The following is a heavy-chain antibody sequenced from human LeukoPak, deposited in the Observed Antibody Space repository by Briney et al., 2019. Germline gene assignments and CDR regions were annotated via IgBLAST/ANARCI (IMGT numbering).Heavy chain of an antibody. D-gene: IGHD1-1*01. J-gene: IGHJ4*02. CDR3: ARDLELERNRWNYFES. V-gene: IGHV4-4*07. CDR1: GGSISSYY. Sequence: SETLSLTCTVSGGSISSYYWSWIRQPAGKGLEWIGRIHSGGSTNYNPSLQSRVTVSVDTSKNQFSLKLSSVTAADTAVYYCARDLELERNRWNYFESWGQGALVTVSS. CDR2: IHSGGST.